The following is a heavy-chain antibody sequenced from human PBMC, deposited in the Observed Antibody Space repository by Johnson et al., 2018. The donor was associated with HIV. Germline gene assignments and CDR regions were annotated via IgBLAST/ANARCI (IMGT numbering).Heavy chain of an antibody. Sequence: VQLVESGGGLIQPGGSLRLSCAASGFTVSSNYMSWVRQAPGKGLVWVSIIYSGGSTYYADSVKGRFTISRDNSKNTLYLQMNSLRAEDTAVYYCASVPMIVVLDGAFDIWGQGTMVTVSS. CDR3: ASVPMIVVLDGAFDI. V-gene: IGHV3-53*01. J-gene: IGHJ3*02. D-gene: IGHD3-22*01. CDR1: GFTVSSNY. CDR2: IYSGGST.